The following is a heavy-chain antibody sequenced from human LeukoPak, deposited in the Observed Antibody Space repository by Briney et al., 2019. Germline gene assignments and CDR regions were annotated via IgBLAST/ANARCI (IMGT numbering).Heavy chain of an antibody. D-gene: IGHD5-24*01. CDR3: ARDLFSGAEMATFDY. Sequence: QAGGSLRLSCAASGFVFSTYAMHWVRQAPGKGLEYVSGIRGNGGYTDYANSVKGRFTISRDNFKNTLYLQMGSLRAEDMAVYYCARDLFSGAEMATFDYWGQGTLVTVSS. CDR1: GFVFSTYA. V-gene: IGHV3-64*01. J-gene: IGHJ4*02. CDR2: IRGNGGYT.